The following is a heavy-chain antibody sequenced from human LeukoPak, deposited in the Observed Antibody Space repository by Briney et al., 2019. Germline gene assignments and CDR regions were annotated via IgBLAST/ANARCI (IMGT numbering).Heavy chain of an antibody. D-gene: IGHD2-21*01. Sequence: ASVKVSCKASGYTFTGYYMHWVRQAPGQGLEWMGWMNPNSGDTNYVQKFQGRVTMTRDTSIPTAYMELSRLTSDDTAVYYCARDKVGIIHYWGQGTLVTVSS. J-gene: IGHJ4*02. CDR1: GYTFTGYY. CDR2: MNPNSGDT. CDR3: ARDKVGIIHY. V-gene: IGHV1-2*02.